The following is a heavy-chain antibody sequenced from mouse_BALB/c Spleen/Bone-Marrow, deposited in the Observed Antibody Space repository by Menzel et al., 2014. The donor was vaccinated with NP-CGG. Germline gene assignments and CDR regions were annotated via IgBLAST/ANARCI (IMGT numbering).Heavy chain of an antibody. CDR3: TRDMGLLRYDY. V-gene: IGHV7-3*02. CDR2: IRNKPNGYTT. CDR1: GFTFTDYY. D-gene: IGHD2-4*01. J-gene: IGHJ2*01. Sequence: EVKLMESGGGLVQPGGSLGLSCATSGFTFTDYYMSWVRQPPGKALEWLGFIRNKPNGYTTEYSASVKGRFTISKDNSQSILYLQINALRVEDSATYYCTRDMGLLRYDYWGQGTPLTGSS.